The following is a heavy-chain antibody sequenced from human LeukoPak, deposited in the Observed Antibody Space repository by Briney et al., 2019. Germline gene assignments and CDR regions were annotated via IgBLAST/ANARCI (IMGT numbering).Heavy chain of an antibody. J-gene: IGHJ4*02. CDR3: VREGEGPLSKDFDY. CDR2: IGPHSTFT. D-gene: IGHD2/OR15-2a*01. V-gene: IGHV1-2*02. Sequence: ASMKVSCKSSGFTFTDHHIHWVRQGPGQGLEWMGYIGPHSTFTSSPQEFQGRVTMTRDASMSTAYMELTRLTSDDTAVYYCVREGEGPLSKDFDYWGQGTLVTVSS. CDR1: GFTFTDHH.